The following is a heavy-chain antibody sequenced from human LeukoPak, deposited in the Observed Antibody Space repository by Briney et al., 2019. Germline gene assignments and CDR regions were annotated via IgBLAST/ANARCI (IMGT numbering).Heavy chain of an antibody. CDR1: GFTFSSYD. V-gene: IGHV3-13*01. CDR3: ARLGIGRYFDY. D-gene: IGHD7-27*01. Sequence: PGGSLRLSCAASGFTFSSYDMHWVRQATGKGLEWVSAIGTAGDTYYPGSVKGRFTISRENAKNSLYLQMNSLRAGDTAVYYCARLGIGRYFDYWGQGTLVTVSA. CDR2: IGTAGDT. J-gene: IGHJ4*02.